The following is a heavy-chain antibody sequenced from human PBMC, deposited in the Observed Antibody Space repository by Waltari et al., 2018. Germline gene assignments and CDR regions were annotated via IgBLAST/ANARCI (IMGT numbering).Heavy chain of an antibody. Sequence: QLQLQESGPGLVKPSETLSLTCTVSGGSISSSSYYWGWIRQPPGKGLEWIGSIYYSGSTYYNPALKSRVTISVDTSKNQFSLKLSSVTAADTAVYYCARGVWSAATIGIDYWGQGTLVTVSS. J-gene: IGHJ4*02. CDR3: ARGVWSAATIGIDY. D-gene: IGHD5-12*01. CDR2: IYYSGST. CDR1: GGSISSSSYY. V-gene: IGHV4-39*07.